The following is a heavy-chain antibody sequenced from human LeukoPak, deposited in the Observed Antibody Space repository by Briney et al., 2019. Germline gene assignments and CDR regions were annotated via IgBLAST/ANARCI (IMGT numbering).Heavy chain of an antibody. D-gene: IGHD3-10*01. V-gene: IGHV4-4*02. CDR3: ARNFGV. CDR2: ISDSGGT. CDR1: GGSISTGSW. Sequence: SETLSLTCAVSGGSISTGSWWSWVRRPPGKGLEWIAEISDSGGTNYNPFLKSRVTISVDKSNNQFSLKLTSVTAADAAVYYCARNFGVWGLGTLVTVSS. J-gene: IGHJ4*02.